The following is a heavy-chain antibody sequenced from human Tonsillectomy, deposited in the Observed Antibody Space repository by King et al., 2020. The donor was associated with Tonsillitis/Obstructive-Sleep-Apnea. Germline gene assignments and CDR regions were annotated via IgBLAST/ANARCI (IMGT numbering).Heavy chain of an antibody. V-gene: IGHV3-33*01. CDR1: GFTFNSYG. CDR2: IYYDGITK. J-gene: IGHJ4*02. D-gene: IGHD1-1*01. CDR3: ARVGNGATQIDY. Sequence: VQLVESGGGVVQPGRSLSLSCAASGFTFNSYGMHWVRQAPGKGLEGVAIIYYDGITKYYADSVKGRFTISRDNSKSTLYLQMNRLRADDTAVYYCARVGNGATQIDYWGQGTLVTVSS.